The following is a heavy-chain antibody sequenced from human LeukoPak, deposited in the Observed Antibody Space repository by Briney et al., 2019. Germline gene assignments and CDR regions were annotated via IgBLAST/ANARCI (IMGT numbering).Heavy chain of an antibody. CDR3: ATSYYYGSGSAFDY. V-gene: IGHV4-30-4*01. CDR1: GGSISSGDYY. CDR2: IYYSGST. D-gene: IGHD3-10*01. J-gene: IGHJ4*02. Sequence: ASETLSLTCTVSGGSISSGDYYWSWIRQPPGKGLEWIGYIYYSGSTYYNPSLKSRVTISVDTSKNQFSLKLSSVTAADTAVYYCATSYYYGSGSAFDYWGQGTLVTVSS.